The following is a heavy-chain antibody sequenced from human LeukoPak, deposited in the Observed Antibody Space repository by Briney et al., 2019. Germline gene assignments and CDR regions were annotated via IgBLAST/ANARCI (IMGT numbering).Heavy chain of an antibody. J-gene: IGHJ4*02. CDR1: GFTFSSYA. Sequence: GGSLRLSCAASGFTFSSYAMHWVRQAPGKGLEWVAVISYDGSNKYYADSVKGRFTISRDNSKNTLCLQMNSLRAEDTAVYYCARDPKYYDFWSGYQSIDYWGQGTLVTVSS. CDR2: ISYDGSNK. V-gene: IGHV3-30-3*01. D-gene: IGHD3-3*01. CDR3: ARDPKYYDFWSGYQSIDY.